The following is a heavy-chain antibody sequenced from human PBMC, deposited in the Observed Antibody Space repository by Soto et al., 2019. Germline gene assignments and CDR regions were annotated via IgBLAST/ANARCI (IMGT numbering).Heavy chain of an antibody. CDR2: ISPFSGNT. CDR1: GYTFTDYA. D-gene: IGHD6-6*01. J-gene: IGHJ6*02. CDR3: ARDHGLAWAVRPANYYYAMDV. V-gene: IGHV1-18*04. Sequence: GASVKVSCKASGYTFTDYAISWLRQAPGQRVQWVGWISPFSGNTTSAENFFYRVTMTTDTSTKTVYLELRSLRSDDTAVYYCARDHGLAWAVRPANYYYAMDVWGQGTTVTVSS.